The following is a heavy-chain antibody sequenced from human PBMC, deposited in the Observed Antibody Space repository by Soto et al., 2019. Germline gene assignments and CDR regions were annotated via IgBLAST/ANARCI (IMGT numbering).Heavy chain of an antibody. CDR3: ARDGDHWYYFXY. CDR1: GFTFTTYA. J-gene: IGHJ4*02. D-gene: IGHD2-8*02. CDR2: ITSSGGST. V-gene: IGHV3-23*01. Sequence: GGSLRLSCAASGFTFTTYAMTWVRQAPGKGLEWVSSITSSGGSTYYGDSVKGRFTISRDNSENTLYLQMNSLRVDDTAVYYCARDGDHWYYFXYWGQGTLVTVSS.